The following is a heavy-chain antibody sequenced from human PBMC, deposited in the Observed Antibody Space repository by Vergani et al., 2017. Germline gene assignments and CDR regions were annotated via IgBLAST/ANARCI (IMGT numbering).Heavy chain of an antibody. CDR3: ACRGGYRDYSGMNV. J-gene: IGHJ6*02. CDR2: IDPSDSYT. D-gene: IGHD5-12*01. V-gene: IGHV5-10-1*03. Sequence: EVQLVQSGAEVKKPGESLRISCKGSGYSFTSYWISWVRQLPGKGLEWMGRIDPSDSYTNYSPSFQGHVTISADKSISTAYLQWSSRKASDTAMYYCACRGGYRDYSGMNVWRQGPTVTVSS. CDR1: GYSFTSYW.